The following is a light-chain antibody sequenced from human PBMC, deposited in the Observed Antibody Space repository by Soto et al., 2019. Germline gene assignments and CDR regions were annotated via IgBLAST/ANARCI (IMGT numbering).Light chain of an antibody. CDR2: YDN. CDR1: NIGRKS. V-gene: IGLV3-21*04. CDR3: QVWYSSSDHVV. J-gene: IGLJ2*01. Sequence: SYELTQPPSVSVAPGKTARITCGGNNIGRKSVHWYQQKPGQAPVLVIDYDNDRPSGIPERFCGANPGNTATLPISRVEDGDEADYYCQVWYSSSDHVVFGGGTKVTVL.